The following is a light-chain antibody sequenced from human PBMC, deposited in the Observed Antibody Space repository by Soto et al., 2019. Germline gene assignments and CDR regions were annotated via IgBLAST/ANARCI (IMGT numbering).Light chain of an antibody. CDR3: QSYDGSLSGVV. CDR1: SSNIGAGYD. J-gene: IGLJ2*01. Sequence: QSVLTQPPSVSGAPGQRVTISCTGSSSNIGAGYDVHWYQQLPGTAPKLLIYGNSNRPSGVPDRFSGSKSGTSASLAITGLQAEDEAEYYCQSYDGSLSGVVLGGGTQLTVL. V-gene: IGLV1-40*01. CDR2: GNS.